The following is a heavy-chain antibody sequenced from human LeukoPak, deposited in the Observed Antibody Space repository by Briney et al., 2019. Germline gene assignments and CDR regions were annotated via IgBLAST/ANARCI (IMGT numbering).Heavy chain of an antibody. CDR1: GYSFTSYW. J-gene: IGHJ2*01. Sequence: GESLKISYKGSGYSFTSYWIGWVRQMPGKGLEWMGIIYPGDSDTRYSPSFQGQVTISADKSISTAYLQWSSLKASDTAMYYCARRTAAAYWYIDLWGRGTLVTVSS. CDR3: ARRTAAAYWYIDL. D-gene: IGHD2-2*01. CDR2: IYPGDSDT. V-gene: IGHV5-51*01.